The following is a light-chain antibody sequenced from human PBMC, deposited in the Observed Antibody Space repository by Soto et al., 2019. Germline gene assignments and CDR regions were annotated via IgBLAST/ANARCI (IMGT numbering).Light chain of an antibody. CDR1: NSNIGAGYD. CDR3: QSYASGLIGLV. V-gene: IGLV1-40*01. J-gene: IGLJ2*01. CDR2: GYY. Sequence: QSVMTQPPSVSGAPGQRVTIACTGNNSNIGAGYDVHWYRRFPGAAPTLLLSGYYNRPSGVPDRISGSKSGTSVSLAITDLKAEDEADYYCQSYASGLIGLVFGTGTKLTVL.